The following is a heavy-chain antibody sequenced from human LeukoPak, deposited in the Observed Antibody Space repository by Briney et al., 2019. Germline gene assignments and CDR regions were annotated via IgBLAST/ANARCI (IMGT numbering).Heavy chain of an antibody. Sequence: GGSLRLSCAASGFTFSSSAMSWVRQAPGKGLEWVSYISSSSSTIYYADSVKGRFTISRDNAKNSLYLQMNSLRAEDTAVYYCGRAGPYGSGSYCAYWGHGTLVTVSS. CDR2: ISSSSSTI. CDR1: GFTFSSSA. J-gene: IGHJ4*01. CDR3: GRAGPYGSGSYCAY. D-gene: IGHD3-10*01. V-gene: IGHV3-48*01.